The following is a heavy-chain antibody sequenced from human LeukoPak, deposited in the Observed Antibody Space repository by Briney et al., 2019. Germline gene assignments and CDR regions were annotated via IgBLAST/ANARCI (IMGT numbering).Heavy chain of an antibody. D-gene: IGHD6-6*01. V-gene: IGHV3-23*01. J-gene: IGHJ6*04. CDR3: AKGGASSPSPYIDV. Sequence: GGSLILSCAASGFTFSNHAMSWVRQAPGKGLEWVSVIGDSGGSAYYADSVKGRFTISRDNSKNTLYLQMTSLRADDTAVYHCAKGGASSPSPYIDVWAKGPRSSSPQ. CDR1: GFTFSNHA. CDR2: IGDSGGSA.